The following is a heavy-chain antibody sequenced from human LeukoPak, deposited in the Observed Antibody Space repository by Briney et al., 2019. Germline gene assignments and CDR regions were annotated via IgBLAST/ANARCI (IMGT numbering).Heavy chain of an antibody. V-gene: IGHV3-30*04. D-gene: IGHD2-2*01. CDR2: ISYDGSNK. J-gene: IGHJ4*02. Sequence: GGSLRLSCAASGFTFSSYAMHWVRQAPGKGLEWAAVISYDGSNKYYADSVKGRFTISRDNSKNTLYLQMNSLRAEDTAVYYCARGVGESYYFDYWGQGTLVTVSS. CDR1: GFTFSSYA. CDR3: ARGVGESYYFDY.